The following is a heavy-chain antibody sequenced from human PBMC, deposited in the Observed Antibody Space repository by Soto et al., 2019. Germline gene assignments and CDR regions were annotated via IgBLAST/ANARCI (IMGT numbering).Heavy chain of an antibody. CDR3: ARHETAAAGHDY. CDR1: GYSFTSYS. J-gene: IGHJ4*02. D-gene: IGHD6-13*01. Sequence: GEPLKISRNGSGYSFTSYSISCVRQMPGKGLEWMGRIDPSDSYTNYSPSFQGHVTISADKSISTAYLQWSSLKASDTAMYYCARHETAAAGHDYRGQGTLVTVSS. CDR2: IDPSDSYT. V-gene: IGHV5-10-1*01.